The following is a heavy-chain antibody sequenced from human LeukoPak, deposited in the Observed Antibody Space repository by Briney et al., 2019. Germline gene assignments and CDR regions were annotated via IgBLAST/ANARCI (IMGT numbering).Heavy chain of an antibody. J-gene: IGHJ1*01. CDR3: ARDLERTTPYSGSYYARYFQH. V-gene: IGHV1-69*13. CDR2: IIPIFGTA. D-gene: IGHD1-26*01. Sequence: ASVKVSCKASGYTFTSYGISWVRQAPGQGLEWMGGIIPIFGTANYAQKFQGRVTITADESTSTAYMELSSLRSEDTAVYYCARDLERTTPYSGSYYARYFQHWGQGTLVTVSS. CDR1: GYTFTSYG.